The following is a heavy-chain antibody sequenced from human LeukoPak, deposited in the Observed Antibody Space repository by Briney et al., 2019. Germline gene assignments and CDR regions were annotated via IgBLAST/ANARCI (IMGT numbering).Heavy chain of an antibody. J-gene: IGHJ4*02. V-gene: IGHV4-39*01. D-gene: IGHD4-17*01. Sequence: SETLSLTCTVSGGSIRSSSYYWGWIRQPPGKGLEWIGSIYYSGSTYYIPSLKSRVTISVDTSKNQFSLKLTPVTAADTALYYCARQGGDNGYYYFDHWGQGTLVTVSS. CDR3: ARQGGDNGYYYFDH. CDR1: GGSIRSSSYY. CDR2: IYYSGST.